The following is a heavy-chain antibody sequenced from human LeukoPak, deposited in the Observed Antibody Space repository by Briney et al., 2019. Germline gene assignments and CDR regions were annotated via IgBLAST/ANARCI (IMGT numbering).Heavy chain of an antibody. Sequence: RRTLRLSCAAPGFTFSTYAMSWVRHAPGKRLKWVSTISGGGFDTHYADSVKGRFTISRDNSGNTLSLYMDNLRAEDGALYYCAKSRWPTGMDNDCWGQGTLVTVSS. CDR2: ISGGGFDT. CDR3: AKSRWPTGMDNDC. CDR1: GFTFSTYA. D-gene: IGHD5-18*01. V-gene: IGHV3-23*01. J-gene: IGHJ4*02.